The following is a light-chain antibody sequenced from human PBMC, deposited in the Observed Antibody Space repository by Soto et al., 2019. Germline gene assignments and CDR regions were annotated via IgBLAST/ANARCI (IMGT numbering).Light chain of an antibody. CDR1: QSISAW. V-gene: IGKV1-5*03. CDR2: KAS. J-gene: IGKJ5*01. Sequence: DIQMTQSPSTLSASVGERVTITCRASQSISAWLAWYQQKPGKAPKLLIYKASNVESGVPSRFSGSGSGTEFTLTISSLQPDDFATYYCQQYHSYPLTFGQGTRLEIK. CDR3: QQYHSYPLT.